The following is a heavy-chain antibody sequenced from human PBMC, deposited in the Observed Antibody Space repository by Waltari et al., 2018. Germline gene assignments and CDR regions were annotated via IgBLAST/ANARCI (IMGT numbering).Heavy chain of an antibody. V-gene: IGHV1-24*01. D-gene: IGHD4-4*01. CDR3: ATTSTVTTLDYFDY. Sequence: QVQLVQSGAEVKKPGASVKVSCKVSGYTLTALSMHWVRQAPGQGLEWLGGFDPEDGETIDAQKFQGRVTMTEDTSTDTAYMELSSLRSEDTAVYYCATTSTVTTLDYFDYWGQGTLVTVSS. J-gene: IGHJ4*02. CDR1: GYTLTALS. CDR2: FDPEDGET.